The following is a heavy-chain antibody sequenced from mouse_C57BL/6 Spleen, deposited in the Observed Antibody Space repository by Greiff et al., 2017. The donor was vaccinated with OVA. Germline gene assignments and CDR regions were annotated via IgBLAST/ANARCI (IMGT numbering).Heavy chain of an antibody. Sequence: EVKVVESGGGLVKPGGSLKLSCAASGFTFSSYAMSWVRQTPEKRLEWVATISDGGSYTYYPDNVKGRFTISRDNAKNNLYLQMSQLKSEDTAMYYCARGSNPAWFAYWGQGTLVTVSA. D-gene: IGHD2-5*01. J-gene: IGHJ3*01. CDR2: ISDGGSYT. V-gene: IGHV5-4*03. CDR1: GFTFSSYA. CDR3: ARGSNPAWFAY.